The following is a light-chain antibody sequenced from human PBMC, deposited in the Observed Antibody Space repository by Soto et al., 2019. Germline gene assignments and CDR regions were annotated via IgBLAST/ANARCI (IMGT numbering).Light chain of an antibody. CDR1: QSVSSRY. J-gene: IGKJ4*01. CDR2: GAS. V-gene: IGKV3-20*01. CDR3: QHCGTSPPVT. Sequence: EIVLTQSPGTLSLSPGERATLSCRASQSVSSRYLAWYQQKPGQAPRLLIYGASSRATGIPDRFSGGGSGTDFTLTISRLEPEDFAVYYCQHCGTSPPVTFGGGTKVDIK.